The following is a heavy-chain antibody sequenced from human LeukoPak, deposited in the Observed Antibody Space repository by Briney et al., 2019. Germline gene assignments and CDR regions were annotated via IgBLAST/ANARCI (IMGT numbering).Heavy chain of an antibody. CDR3: ARTKDSGSPAIDY. CDR2: IYSGGST. Sequence: GGSLRLSCAASGFTFSSYAMSWVRQAPGKGLEWVSVIYSGGSTYYADSVKGRFTISRDNSKNTLYLQMNSLRAEDTAVYYCARTKDSGSPAIDYWGQGTLVTVSS. J-gene: IGHJ4*02. D-gene: IGHD3-10*01. CDR1: GFTFSSYA. V-gene: IGHV3-53*01.